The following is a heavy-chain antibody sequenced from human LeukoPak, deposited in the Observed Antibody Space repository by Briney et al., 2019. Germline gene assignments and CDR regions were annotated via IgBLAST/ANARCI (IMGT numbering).Heavy chain of an antibody. J-gene: IGHJ4*02. CDR1: GYTFTSYY. CDR3: ARGRTTYPDELAARPEFDY. V-gene: IGHV1-46*01. CDR2: INPSGGST. D-gene: IGHD6-6*01. Sequence: GASVKVSCKASGYTFTSYYMHWVRQAPGQGLEWMGIINPSGGSTSYAQKFQGRVTMTRDTSTSTVYMELSSLRSEDTAVYYCARGRTTYPDELAARPEFDYWGQGTLVTVSS.